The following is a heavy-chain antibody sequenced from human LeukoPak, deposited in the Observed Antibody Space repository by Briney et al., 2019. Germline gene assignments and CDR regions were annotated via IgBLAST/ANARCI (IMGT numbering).Heavy chain of an antibody. CDR2: IYSGGST. J-gene: IGHJ4*02. D-gene: IGHD3-22*01. Sequence: GGSLRLSCVASGFTVSSKYMTWVRQAPGKGLEWVSVIYSGGSTYYADSVKGRFTISRDNSMNMVNLQMNSLRAEDTAVYYCARDCSASSIDYYPLGYWGQGTLVTVSS. V-gene: IGHV3-66*01. CDR3: ARDCSASSIDYYPLGY. CDR1: GFTVSSKY.